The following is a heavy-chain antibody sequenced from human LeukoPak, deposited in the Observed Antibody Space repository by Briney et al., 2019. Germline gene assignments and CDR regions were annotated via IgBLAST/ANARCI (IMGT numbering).Heavy chain of an antibody. CDR2: ISGDGGST. CDR3: AKTYYFGSGYYYYGMDV. D-gene: IGHD3-10*01. V-gene: IGHV3-43*02. Sequence: GGSLRLSCAASGFSFDDYAMHWVRQAPGKGLEWVSLISGDGGSTYCADSVKGRFTISRDNSINSLYLQMNSLRTEDTALYYCAKTYYFGSGYYYYGMDVWGQGTTVTVSS. J-gene: IGHJ6*02. CDR1: GFSFDDYA.